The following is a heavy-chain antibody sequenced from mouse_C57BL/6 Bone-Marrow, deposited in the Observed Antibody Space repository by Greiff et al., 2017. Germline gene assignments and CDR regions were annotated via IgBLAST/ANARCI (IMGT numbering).Heavy chain of an antibody. CDR1: GYTFTSYW. CDR2: IYPTSGRN. D-gene: IGHD4-1*01. J-gene: IGHJ2*01. CDR3: ARSGPLGRSFDY. Sequence: QVQLQQPGAELVKPGASVKMSCKASGYTFTSYWITWVKQRPGQGLEWIGDIYPTSGRNNYNEKFKSQAILTVDTSSNTASMQLSSLTSEDAAVFYCARSGPLGRSFDYWGQGTTLTVSS. V-gene: IGHV1-55*01.